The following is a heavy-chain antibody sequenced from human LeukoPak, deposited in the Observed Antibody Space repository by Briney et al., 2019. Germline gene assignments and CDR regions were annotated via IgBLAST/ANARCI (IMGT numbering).Heavy chain of an antibody. Sequence: GGSLRLSCAASGFTFSSYSMNWVRQAPGKGLEWVSSISRSGSSIYYADSVKGRFTISRDNAKNSLYLQMNSLRAEDTAAYYCARTTMQLAVAGKKDAFDIWGQGTMVTVS. J-gene: IGHJ3*02. V-gene: IGHV3-21*01. CDR3: ARTTMQLAVAGKKDAFDI. D-gene: IGHD6-19*01. CDR1: GFTFSSYS. CDR2: ISRSGSSI.